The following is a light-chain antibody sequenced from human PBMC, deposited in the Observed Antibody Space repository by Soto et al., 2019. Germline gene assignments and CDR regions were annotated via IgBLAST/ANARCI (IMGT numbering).Light chain of an antibody. V-gene: IGKV3-15*01. CDR1: QSVSSN. J-gene: IGKJ1*01. Sequence: ERVMTQSPATLSVSPGERATLSCRASQSVSSNLAWFQHKPGQAPRLLIYGASTRATGVPARFSGSGSGTEFPLTITRLQSEDFAVYYCQQYDDWGTFGQGTKVEIK. CDR2: GAS. CDR3: QQYDDWGT.